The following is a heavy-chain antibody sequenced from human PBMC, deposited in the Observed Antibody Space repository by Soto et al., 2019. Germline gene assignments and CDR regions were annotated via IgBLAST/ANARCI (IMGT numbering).Heavy chain of an antibody. D-gene: IGHD3-22*01. CDR2: IIPIFGTA. Sequence: GASVKVSCKASGGTFSSYSISWVRQAPGQGLEWMGGIIPIFGTANYAQKFQGRVTITADESTSTAYMELSSLRSEDMAVYYCESGRYYDSSGSSHWGKGTLVPVSS. V-gene: IGHV1-69*13. CDR1: GGTFSSYS. CDR3: ESGRYYDSSGSSH. J-gene: IGHJ4*02.